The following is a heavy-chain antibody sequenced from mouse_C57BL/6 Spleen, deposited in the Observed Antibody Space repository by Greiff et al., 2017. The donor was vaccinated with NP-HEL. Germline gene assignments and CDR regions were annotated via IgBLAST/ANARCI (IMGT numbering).Heavy chain of an antibody. CDR3: AREGDYDGGGYAMDY. J-gene: IGHJ4*01. CDR1: GFSLTSYG. Sequence: QVQLKESGPGLVQPSQSLSITCTVSGFSLTSYGVHWVRQSPGKGLEWLGVIWSGGSNDYNAAFISRLSISTDNSKSQVFFKMNRLQADDTAIYYCAREGDYDGGGYAMDYWGQGTSVTVSS. D-gene: IGHD2-4*01. CDR2: IWSGGSN. V-gene: IGHV2-2*01.